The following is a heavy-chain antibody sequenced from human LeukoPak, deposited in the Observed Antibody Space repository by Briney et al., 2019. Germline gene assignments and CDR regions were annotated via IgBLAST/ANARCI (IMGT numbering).Heavy chain of an antibody. CDR1: GGTFSSYA. D-gene: IGHD5-12*01. CDR3: AREVGDSGYDLDY. Sequence: PGASVKVSCKASGGTFSSYAISWVRQAPGQGLERMGIINPSGGSTSYAQKFQGRVTMTRDMSTSTVYMELSSLRSEDTALYYCAREVGDSGYDLDYWGQGTLVTVSS. V-gene: IGHV1-46*01. CDR2: INPSGGST. J-gene: IGHJ4*02.